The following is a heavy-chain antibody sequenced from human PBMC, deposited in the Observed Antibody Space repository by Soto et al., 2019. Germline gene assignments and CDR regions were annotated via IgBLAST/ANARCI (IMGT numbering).Heavy chain of an antibody. CDR3: AKEGPPYSSSDSEYFQH. CDR2: ISGSGGST. CDR1: GFTFSSYA. J-gene: IGHJ1*01. Sequence: EVQLLESGGGLVQPGGSLRLSCAASGFTFSSYAMSWVRQAPGKGLEWVSAISGSGGSTYYADSVKGRFTISRDNSKNTLYLQMNSLRAEDTAVYYCAKEGPPYSSSDSEYFQHWGQGTLVTVSS. D-gene: IGHD6-13*01. V-gene: IGHV3-23*01.